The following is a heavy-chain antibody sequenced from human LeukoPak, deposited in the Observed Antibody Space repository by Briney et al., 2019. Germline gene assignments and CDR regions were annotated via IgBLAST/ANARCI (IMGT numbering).Heavy chain of an antibody. J-gene: IGHJ3*02. V-gene: IGHV3-9*03. D-gene: IGHD3-3*01. CDR1: GFTFDDYA. CDR3: ARARITIFGVGYAFDI. Sequence: GRSLRLSCAASGFTFDDYAMHWVRQAPGKGLEWVSGISWNSGSIGYADSVKGRFTISRDNAKNSLYLQMNSLRAEDMALYYCARARITIFGVGYAFDIWGQGTMVTVSS. CDR2: ISWNSGSI.